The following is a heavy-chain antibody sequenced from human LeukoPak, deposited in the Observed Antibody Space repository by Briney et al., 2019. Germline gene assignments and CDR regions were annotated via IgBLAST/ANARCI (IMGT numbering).Heavy chain of an antibody. D-gene: IGHD3-9*01. V-gene: IGHV3-15*01. J-gene: IGHJ4*02. CDR1: GFTFSNAW. Sequence: GGSLRLSCAASGFTFSNAWMSWVRQAPGKGLEWVGRIKSKTDGGTTEYAAPVKGRFTISRADSKNTLYLQMNSLKTEATAVYYCTTDLYYDILTGYYAPRVFWGQGTLVTVSS. CDR2: IKSKTDGGTT. CDR3: TTDLYYDILTGYYAPRVF.